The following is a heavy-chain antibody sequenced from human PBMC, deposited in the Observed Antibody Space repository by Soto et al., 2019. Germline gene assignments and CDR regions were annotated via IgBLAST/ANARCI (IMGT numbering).Heavy chain of an antibody. CDR1: GYTFTSYV. CDR2: ISAYNGNT. Sequence: QVQLVQSGAEVKKPGDAVKVSCKASGYTFTSYVISWVRQAPGQGLEWMGWISAYNGNTNYAQKLQGRVTMTTYTSTSTAYMELRSLISDDTAVYYGARDQDLSVWPLHYFDYWGQGTLVTVSS. D-gene: IGHD3-16*02. J-gene: IGHJ4*02. V-gene: IGHV1-18*01. CDR3: ARDQDLSVWPLHYFDY.